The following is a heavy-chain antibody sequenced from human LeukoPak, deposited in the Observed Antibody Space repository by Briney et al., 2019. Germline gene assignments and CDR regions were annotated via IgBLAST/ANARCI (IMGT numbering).Heavy chain of an antibody. J-gene: IGHJ5*02. CDR2: IDPNGGRT. CDR3: MRALTISGIGPPPA. CDR1: GSTFTKYI. D-gene: IGHD3-3*01. Sequence: GASVKVSCKASGSTFTKYIIHWVRQAPGQGFEWVGGIDPNGGRTFHAQKFQDRVTLTRDLSPTAVYMELSSLREEDTAVYYCMRALTISGIGPPPAWGQGTLLTVSS. V-gene: IGHV1-46*01.